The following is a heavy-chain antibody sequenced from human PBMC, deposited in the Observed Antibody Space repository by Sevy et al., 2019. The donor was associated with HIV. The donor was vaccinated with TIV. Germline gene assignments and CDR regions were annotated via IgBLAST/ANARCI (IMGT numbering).Heavy chain of an antibody. CDR3: TTDWITFGYSSGFYGGFDY. J-gene: IGHJ4*01. CDR2: IKDNSDGGTT. CDR1: RLIFNNAW. D-gene: IGHD6-19*01. Sequence: GGSLRLSCAASRLIFNNAWLSWVRQAPGKVLEWVGRIKDNSDGGTTDYAAPVKGRFTISRDDSRNTVYLQMNSRKIEDAAVYYCTTDWITFGYSSGFYGGFDYWGHGTLVTVSS. V-gene: IGHV3-15*01.